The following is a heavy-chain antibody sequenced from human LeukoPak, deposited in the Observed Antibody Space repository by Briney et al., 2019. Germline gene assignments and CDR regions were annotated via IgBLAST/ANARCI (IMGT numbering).Heavy chain of an antibody. V-gene: IGHV3-21*01. J-gene: IGHJ3*02. Sequence: GGSLRLSCAASGFTFSSYSMSWVRQAPGKGLEWVSSISSSSSYIYYADSVKGRFTISRDNAKNSLYLQMNSLRAEDTAVYYCARAGGLLDAFDIWGQGTIVTVSS. CDR1: GFTFSSYS. CDR2: ISSSSSYI. D-gene: IGHD2-15*01. CDR3: ARAGGLLDAFDI.